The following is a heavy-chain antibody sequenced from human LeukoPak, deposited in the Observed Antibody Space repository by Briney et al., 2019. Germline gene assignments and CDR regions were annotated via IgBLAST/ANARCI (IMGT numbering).Heavy chain of an antibody. J-gene: IGHJ6*02. V-gene: IGHV1-69*04. Sequence: ASVKVSCKASGGTFSSYAISWVRQAPGQGLEWMGRIIPILGIANYAQKFQGRVTITADKSTSTAYMELSSLRSEDTAVYYRARTTSTSCHYYYYGMDVWGQGTTVTVSS. CDR3: ARTTSTSCHYYYYGMDV. D-gene: IGHD1-1*01. CDR2: IIPILGIA. CDR1: GGTFSSYA.